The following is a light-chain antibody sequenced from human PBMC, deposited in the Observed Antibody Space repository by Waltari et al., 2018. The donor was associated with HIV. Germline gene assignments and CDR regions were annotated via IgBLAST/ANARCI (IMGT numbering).Light chain of an antibody. CDR3: SAYAGSSNVL. Sequence: QSALTQPPSASGSPGQSVTISCTGTSSDVGGYTYVSWYHQHPGKAPKRMIYEVSKRPSGVPDRFSGSKSGNTASLTVSGLQVEDEADYYCSAYAGSSNVLFGGGTKLTVL. CDR2: EVS. CDR1: SSDVGGYTY. J-gene: IGLJ2*01. V-gene: IGLV2-8*01.